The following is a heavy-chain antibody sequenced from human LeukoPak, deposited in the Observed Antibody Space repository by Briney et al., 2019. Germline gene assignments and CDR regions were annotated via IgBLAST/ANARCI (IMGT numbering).Heavy chain of an antibody. Sequence: SQTLSLTCTVSGGSISSGGYYWSWLRQHPGKGLEWIGYIYYSGSTYYNPSPKSRVTISVDTSKNQFSLKLSSVTAADTAVYYCARRNYYDSSGYYYEDYWGQGTLVTVSS. CDR2: IYYSGST. V-gene: IGHV4-31*03. J-gene: IGHJ4*02. CDR1: GGSISSGGYY. CDR3: ARRNYYDSSGYYYEDY. D-gene: IGHD3-22*01.